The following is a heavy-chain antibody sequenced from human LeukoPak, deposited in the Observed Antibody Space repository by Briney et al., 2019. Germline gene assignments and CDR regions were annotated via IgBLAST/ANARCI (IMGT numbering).Heavy chain of an antibody. J-gene: IGHJ4*02. CDR3: AKGVVADPFDY. CDR2: ISGSGGST. Sequence: ETLSLTCAVYGGSFSGYYWSWVRQAPGKGLEWVSAISGSGGSTYYADSVKGRFTISRDNSKNTLYLQMNSLRAEDTAVYYCAKGVVADPFDYWGQGTLVTVSS. CDR1: GGSFSGYY. V-gene: IGHV3-23*01. D-gene: IGHD2-15*01.